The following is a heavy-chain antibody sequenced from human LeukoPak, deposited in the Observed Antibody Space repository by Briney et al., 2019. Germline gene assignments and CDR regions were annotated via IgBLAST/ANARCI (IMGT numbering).Heavy chain of an antibody. Sequence: PGRSPRLTCAASGFTFSSYGMHWVRQAPGMGLEWVAVIWYDGSKKYYGDSVKGRFTISRDNSKNTLYLQMNSLRAEDTAVYYCARSSYYYDSSGYYPLFDYWGQGTLVTVSS. V-gene: IGHV3-33*01. J-gene: IGHJ4*02. CDR3: ARSSYYYDSSGYYPLFDY. CDR1: GFTFSSYG. CDR2: IWYDGSKK. D-gene: IGHD3-22*01.